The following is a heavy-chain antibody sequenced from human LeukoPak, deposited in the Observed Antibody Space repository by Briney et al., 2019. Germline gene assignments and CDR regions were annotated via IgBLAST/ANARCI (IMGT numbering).Heavy chain of an antibody. J-gene: IGHJ6*02. D-gene: IGHD3-10*01. V-gene: IGHV1-8*02. Sequence: ASVKVSCKASGGTFSSYAINWVRPATGQGLEWMGWMNPNSGNTGYAQKFQGRVTMTRNTSISTAYMELSSLRSEDTAVYYCARSSGGSLWFGELFPYGMDVWGQGTTVTVSS. CDR3: ARSSGGSLWFGELFPYGMDV. CDR2: MNPNSGNT. CDR1: GGTFSSYA.